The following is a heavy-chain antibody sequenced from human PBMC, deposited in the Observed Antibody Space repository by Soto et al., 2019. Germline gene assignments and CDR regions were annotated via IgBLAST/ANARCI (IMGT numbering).Heavy chain of an antibody. D-gene: IGHD2-15*01. V-gene: IGHV3-7*05. CDR2: IKREVSET. CDR3: AKDDKFCGGGICYDVFGI. Sequence: EVHLVESGGGLVQSGGSLRLSCVASGFTFSNYWMTCVRQAPGKGLEWVANIKREVSETYLVDSVRCRFTISRDNAKDSLYLQMNRLRAEDTSVYYCAKDDKFCGGGICYDVFGIWGQGTKVSVSS. J-gene: IGHJ3*02. CDR1: GFTFSNYW.